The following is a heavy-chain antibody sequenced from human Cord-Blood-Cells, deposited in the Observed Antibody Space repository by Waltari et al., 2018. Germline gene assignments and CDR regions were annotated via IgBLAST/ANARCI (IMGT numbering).Heavy chain of an antibody. V-gene: IGHV4-34*01. D-gene: IGHD3-10*01. CDR3: ARGPDLWFGELYFDY. J-gene: IGHJ4*02. CDR1: VGSFSGYY. CDR2: SSPRGST. Sequence: QVQLQQWGAGLLKPSETLSLTCAVYVGSFSGYYWSWIRPPPGKGLEWIGESSPRGSTNYNPSLKRRVTISVDTSKNQFSLKLSSVTAADTAVYYCARGPDLWFGELYFDYWGQGTLVTVSS.